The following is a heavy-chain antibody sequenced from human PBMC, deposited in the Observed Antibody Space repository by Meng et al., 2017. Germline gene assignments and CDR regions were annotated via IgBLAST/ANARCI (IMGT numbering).Heavy chain of an antibody. Sequence: GESLKISCSASGFPFSSLAMSWVRHGPGQGLEWVSYISGSGGSTYYADSVKGRFTISRDNSKNTLYLQMTSLRAEDTAGYYCAKDPFRGYSSSVGTFDNWGQGTMVTVSS. D-gene: IGHD6-13*01. CDR3: AKDPFRGYSSSVGTFDN. CDR1: GFPFSSLA. J-gene: IGHJ3*02. CDR2: ISGSGGST. V-gene: IGHV3-23*01.